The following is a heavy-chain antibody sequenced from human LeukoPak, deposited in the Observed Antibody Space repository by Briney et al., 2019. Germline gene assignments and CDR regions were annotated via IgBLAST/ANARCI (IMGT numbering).Heavy chain of an antibody. CDR2: ISYDGSNK. V-gene: IGHV3-30-3*01. D-gene: IGHD3-16*02. J-gene: IGHJ4*02. CDR1: GFTFSSYA. CDR3: ASLSEGDY. Sequence: GGSLRLSCAASGFTFSSYAMHWDRQAPGKGLEWVAVISYDGSNKYYADSVKGRFTISRDNSKNTLYLQMNSLRAEDTAVYYCASLSEGDYWGQGTLVTVSS.